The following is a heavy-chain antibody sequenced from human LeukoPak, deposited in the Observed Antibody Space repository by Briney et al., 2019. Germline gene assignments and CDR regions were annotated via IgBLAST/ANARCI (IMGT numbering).Heavy chain of an antibody. CDR2: ISSSSSYI. Sequence: GGPLRLSCAASGFTFSGYSMNWVRQAPGKGLEWVSSISSSSSYIYYADSVKGRFTISRDNAKNSLYLQMNSLRAEDTAVYYCARDPDYYDSSGYYYLDYWGQGTLVTVSS. J-gene: IGHJ4*02. CDR1: GFTFSGYS. V-gene: IGHV3-21*01. D-gene: IGHD3-22*01. CDR3: ARDPDYYDSSGYYYLDY.